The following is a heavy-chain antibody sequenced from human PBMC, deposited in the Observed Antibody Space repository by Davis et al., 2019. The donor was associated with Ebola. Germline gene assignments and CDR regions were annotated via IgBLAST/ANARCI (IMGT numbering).Heavy chain of an antibody. D-gene: IGHD6-13*01. V-gene: IGHV4-39*01. CDR2: IYYSGST. J-gene: IGHJ6*02. Sequence: PGGSLRLSCTVSGGSISSSSYYWGWIRQPPGKGLEWIGSIYYSGSTYYNPSLKSRVTISVDTSKNQFSLKLSSVTAADTAVYYCARRMYSSSSSDYYYGMDVWGQGTTVTVSS. CDR1: GGSISSSSYY. CDR3: ARRMYSSSSSDYYYGMDV.